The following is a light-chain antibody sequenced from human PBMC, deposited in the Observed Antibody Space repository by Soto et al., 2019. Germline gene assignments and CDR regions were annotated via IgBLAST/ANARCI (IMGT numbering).Light chain of an antibody. CDR3: SSYTSSNTVV. J-gene: IGLJ2*01. Sequence: QSALTQPASVSGSPGQSIAISCTGTSNDVGGYNYVSWYQQHLGKAPKLMIYDVSARPSGVSNRFSGSKSDNTASLTISGLQAEDEADYYCSSYTSSNTVVFGGGTQLTVL. CDR1: SNDVGGYNY. V-gene: IGLV2-14*01. CDR2: DVS.